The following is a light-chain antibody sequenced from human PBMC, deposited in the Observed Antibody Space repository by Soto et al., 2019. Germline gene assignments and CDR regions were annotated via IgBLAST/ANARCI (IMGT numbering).Light chain of an antibody. CDR3: SSHTSGSTRV. V-gene: IGLV2-14*01. Sequence: QCARTQPASGSGAPGGASGISCTGTFSDVGGYDYVSWYQQHPDKAPKLMIYEVTKRPSGVSNRFSGSKSGNTASLTISGLQPEDEADYYCSSHTSGSTRVFGSGTKVTVL. CDR2: EVT. J-gene: IGLJ1*01. CDR1: FSDVGGYDY.